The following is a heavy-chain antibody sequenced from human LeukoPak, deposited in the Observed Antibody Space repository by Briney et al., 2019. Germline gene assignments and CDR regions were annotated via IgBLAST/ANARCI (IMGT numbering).Heavy chain of an antibody. CDR2: RSYDGSNK. V-gene: IGHV3-30*18. Sequence: PGGSLRLSCAASGFTFSSYGMHWVRQAPGKGLERVAVRSYDGSNKYYADSVKGRFTISRDNSKNTLYLQMNSLRAEDTAVYYCAKVGGSGSPDYWGQETLDTVSS. CDR3: AKVGGSGSPDY. D-gene: IGHD3-10*01. J-gene: IGHJ4*02. CDR1: GFTFSSYG.